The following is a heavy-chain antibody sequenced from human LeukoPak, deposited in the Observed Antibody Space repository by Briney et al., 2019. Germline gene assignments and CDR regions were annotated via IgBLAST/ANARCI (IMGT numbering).Heavy chain of an antibody. CDR2: IIPIFGTA. V-gene: IGHV1-69*05. CDR3: ARGPDGGEDDSSGYFGY. J-gene: IGHJ4*02. Sequence: SVKVSCKASGGTFSSYAISWVRRAPGQGLEWMGGIIPIFGTANYAQKFQGRVTITTDESTSTAYMELSSLRSEDTAVYYCARGPDGGEDDSSGYFGYWGQGTLVTVSS. D-gene: IGHD3-22*01. CDR1: GGTFSSYA.